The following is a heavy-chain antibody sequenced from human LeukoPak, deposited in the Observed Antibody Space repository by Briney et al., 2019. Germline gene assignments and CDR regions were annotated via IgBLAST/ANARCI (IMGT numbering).Heavy chain of an antibody. CDR2: MYYSGSS. V-gene: IGHV4-59*01. D-gene: IGHD6-13*01. Sequence: PSETLSLTCTVSGGSIRGYYWSWIRQPPGKGLEWIARMYYSGSSKYNPYLKSRATISRDTSKNQFSLKLTSVTVADTAVYFCAREGVAAAGAFDNWGQGTLVTVSA. J-gene: IGHJ4*02. CDR1: GGSIRGYY. CDR3: AREGVAAAGAFDN.